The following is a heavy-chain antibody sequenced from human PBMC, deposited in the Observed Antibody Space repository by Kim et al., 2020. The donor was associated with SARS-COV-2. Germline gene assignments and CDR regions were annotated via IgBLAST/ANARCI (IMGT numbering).Heavy chain of an antibody. CDR3: AKDFVVVPAAILYYGMDV. V-gene: IGHV3-30*18. D-gene: IGHD2-2*01. CDR2: ISYDGSNK. CDR1: GFTFSSYG. J-gene: IGHJ6*02. Sequence: GGSLRLSCAASGFTFSSYGMHWVRQAPGKGLEWVAVISYDGSNKYYADSVKGRFTISRDNSKNTLYLQMNSLRAEDTAVYYCAKDFVVVPAAILYYGMDVWGQVTTVTVSS.